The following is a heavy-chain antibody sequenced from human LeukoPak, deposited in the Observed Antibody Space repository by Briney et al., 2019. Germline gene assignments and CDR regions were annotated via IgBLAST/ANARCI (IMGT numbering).Heavy chain of an antibody. CDR3: ATESIAAAGTVIYFDY. Sequence: SETLSLTCAVYGGSFSGYYWSWIRQPPGKGLEWIGEINHSGSTNYNPSLKSRVNISVDTSKNQFYLKLSSVTAADTAVYYCATESIAAAGTVIYFDYWGQGTLVTVSS. J-gene: IGHJ4*02. D-gene: IGHD6-13*01. CDR2: INHSGST. CDR1: GGSFSGYY. V-gene: IGHV4-34*01.